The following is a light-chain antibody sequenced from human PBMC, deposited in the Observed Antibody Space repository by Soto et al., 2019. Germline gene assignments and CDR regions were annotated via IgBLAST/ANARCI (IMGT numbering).Light chain of an antibody. CDR1: SSDIGIYKY. CDR2: EVT. Sequence: QSALTQPAPVSGSPGQSIAISCTGSSSDIGIYKYVSWYQQHPGKVPKLIIYEVTNRPSGVSNRFSGSKSGNTASLTISGLQAEDEADYYCSSYTTSSTRVFGPGTKVTVL. V-gene: IGLV2-14*01. J-gene: IGLJ1*01. CDR3: SSYTTSSTRV.